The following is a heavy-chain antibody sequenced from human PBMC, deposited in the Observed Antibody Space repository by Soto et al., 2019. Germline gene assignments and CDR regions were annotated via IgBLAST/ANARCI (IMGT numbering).Heavy chain of an antibody. CDR2: ISWDGGST. J-gene: IGHJ5*02. V-gene: IGHV3-43*01. Sequence: GGSLRLSCAASGFTFDDYTMHWVRQAPGKGLEWVSLISWDGGSTYYADSVKGRFTISRDNSKNSLYLQMNSLRTEDTALYYCAKDISVATIFGGFDPWGQGTLVTVSS. CDR1: GFTFDDYT. CDR3: AKDISVATIFGGFDP. D-gene: IGHD5-12*01.